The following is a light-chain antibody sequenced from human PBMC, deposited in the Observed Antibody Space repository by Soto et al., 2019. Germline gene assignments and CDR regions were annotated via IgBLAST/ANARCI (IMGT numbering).Light chain of an antibody. V-gene: IGKV3-15*01. CDR2: GAS. J-gene: IGKJ1*01. Sequence: EIVLTQSPATLSVSPGGRATLSCRASQNVMYNLAWYQQRPGQAPRLLVYGASTRATDAPPRFRGSGSGTEFSLNISSLQSEDYASYFCQQFSSWPRTFGQGSRVEIK. CDR3: QQFSSWPRT. CDR1: QNVMYN.